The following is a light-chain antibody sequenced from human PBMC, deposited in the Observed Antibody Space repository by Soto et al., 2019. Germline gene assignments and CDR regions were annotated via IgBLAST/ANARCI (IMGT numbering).Light chain of an antibody. CDR2: SSN. CDR3: AAWDDSLNGYV. V-gene: IGLV1-44*01. J-gene: IGLJ1*01. CDR1: SSNIGSNT. Sequence: QPVLTQPPSTSGTPGQRVTISCSGSSSNIGSNTVNWYQHLPGTAPKLLIYSSNQRPSGVPDRFSGSKSGTSASLAVSGLQSEDEADYYCAAWDDSLNGYVFGTGTKLTVL.